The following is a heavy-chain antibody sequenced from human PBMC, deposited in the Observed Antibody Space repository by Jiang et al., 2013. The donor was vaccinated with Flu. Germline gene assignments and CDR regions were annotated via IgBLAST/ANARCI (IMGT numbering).Heavy chain of an antibody. J-gene: IGHJ3*02. V-gene: IGHV1-46*03. D-gene: IGHD4-23*01. CDR3: ARDQGGNLPPDDAFDI. CDR2: INPSGGST. CDR1: GYTFTSYY. Sequence: VKVSCKASGYTFTSYYMHWVRQAPGQGLEWMGIINPSGGSTSYAQKFQGRVTMTRDTSTSTVYMELSSLRSEDTAVYYCARDQGGNLPPDDAFDIWGQGTMVTVSS.